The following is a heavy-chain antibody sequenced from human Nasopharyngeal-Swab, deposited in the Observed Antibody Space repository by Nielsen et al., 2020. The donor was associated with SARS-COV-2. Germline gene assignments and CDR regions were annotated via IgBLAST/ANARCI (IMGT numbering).Heavy chain of an antibody. CDR1: GFTFSSYA. Sequence: GGSLRLSCTASGFTFSSYAMSWVRQAPGKGLEWVSEIRGSGGSTYYAESVKGRFTISRDNSKNTLYLQMSSLRAEDTAIYYCAKDLGVESPLWFDYWGQGTLLTVSS. CDR3: AKDLGVESPLWFDY. D-gene: IGHD4-23*01. J-gene: IGHJ4*02. CDR2: IRGSGGST. V-gene: IGHV3-23*01.